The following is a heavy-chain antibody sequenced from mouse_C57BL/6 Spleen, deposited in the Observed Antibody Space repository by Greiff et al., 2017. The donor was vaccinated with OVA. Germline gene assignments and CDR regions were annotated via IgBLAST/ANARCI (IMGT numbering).Heavy chain of an antibody. D-gene: IGHD2-4*01. Sequence: DVHLVESGGGLVQPKGSLKLSCAASGFSFNTYAMNWVRQAPGKGLEWVARIRSKSNNYATYYADSVKDRFTISRDDSESMLYLQMNNLKTEGTAMYYCVRGDYDYDGGFAYWGQGTLVTVSA. V-gene: IGHV10-1*01. CDR3: VRGDYDYDGGFAY. CDR2: IRSKSNNYAT. CDR1: GFSFNTYA. J-gene: IGHJ3*01.